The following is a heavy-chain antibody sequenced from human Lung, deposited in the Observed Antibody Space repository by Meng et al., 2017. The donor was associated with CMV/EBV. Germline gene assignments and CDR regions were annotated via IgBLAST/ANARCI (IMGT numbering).Heavy chain of an antibody. V-gene: IGHV4-31*03. D-gene: IGHD2-2*01. J-gene: IGHJ6*04. CDR1: GGSISNGGYY. CDR3: ARDRCSSTSCYFGSYYYGMAV. Sequence: LRLSXTVSGGSISNGGYYWSWIRQHPGKGLEWIGYIYYSGSTYYNPSLKSRVTISVDTSKNQFSLKLSSVTAADTAVYYCARDRCSSTSCYFGSYYYGMAVWGTGHTV. CDR2: IYYSGST.